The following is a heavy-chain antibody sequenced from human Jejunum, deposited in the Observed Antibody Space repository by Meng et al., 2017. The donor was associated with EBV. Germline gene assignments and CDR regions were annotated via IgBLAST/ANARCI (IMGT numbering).Heavy chain of an antibody. V-gene: IGHV4-4*02. CDR3: AGNGYYALEY. Sequence: QFTDAAPQLDKPSVTLSHTTSSAGGSISDNYWWSGVRQPPGNVLEWLGEIYHGGGTNYNPSLASRATILVAKSKNQFSLKFNSVTVADTAVYYCAGNGYYALEYWGPGILVTVSS. CDR2: IYHGGGT. CDR1: GGSISDNYW. J-gene: IGHJ4*02. D-gene: IGHD3-22*01.